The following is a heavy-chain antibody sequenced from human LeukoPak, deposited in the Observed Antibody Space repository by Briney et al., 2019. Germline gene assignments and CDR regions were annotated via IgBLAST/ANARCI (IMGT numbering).Heavy chain of an antibody. CDR3: ARDRKYYYHMDV. CDR2: IYTSGST. CDR1: GGSISSYY. V-gene: IGHV4-4*07. D-gene: IGHD1-14*01. Sequence: PSETLSLTCTVSGGSISSYYWSWIRQPAGKGLEWIGRIYTSGSTYYNPSLKSRVTISVDTSKNQFSLKLSSLTAADTAVYYCARDRKYYYHMDVWGKGTTVTVSS. J-gene: IGHJ6*03.